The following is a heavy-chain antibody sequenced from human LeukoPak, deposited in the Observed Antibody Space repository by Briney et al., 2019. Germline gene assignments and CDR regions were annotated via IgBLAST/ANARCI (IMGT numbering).Heavy chain of an antibody. Sequence: SETLSLTCAVYGGSFSGYYWSCIRQPPGKGLEWIGEINHSGSTNYNPSLKSRVTISVDTSKNQFSLKLSSVTAADTAVYYCARTGGSWYFRGPSRWDYFDYWGQGTLVTVSS. CDR3: ARTGGSWYFRGPSRWDYFDY. J-gene: IGHJ4*02. CDR1: GGSFSGYY. CDR2: INHSGST. D-gene: IGHD6-13*01. V-gene: IGHV4-34*01.